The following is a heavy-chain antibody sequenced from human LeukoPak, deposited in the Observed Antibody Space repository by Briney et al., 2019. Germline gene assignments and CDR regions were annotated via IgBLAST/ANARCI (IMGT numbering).Heavy chain of an antibody. Sequence: GASVKVSCKASGYTFTSYAMNWVRQAPGQGLEWMGWINTNTGNPTYAQGFTGRFVFSLDTSVSTAYLQISSLKAEDTAVYYCARGRAAAGTVAFDIWGQGTMVTVSS. CDR3: ARGRAAAGTVAFDI. V-gene: IGHV7-4-1*02. CDR2: INTNTGNP. CDR1: GYTFTSYA. J-gene: IGHJ3*02. D-gene: IGHD6-13*01.